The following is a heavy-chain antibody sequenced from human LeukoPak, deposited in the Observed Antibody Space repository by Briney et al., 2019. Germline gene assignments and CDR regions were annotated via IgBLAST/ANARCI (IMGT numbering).Heavy chain of an antibody. J-gene: IGHJ5*02. D-gene: IGHD2-2*01. V-gene: IGHV1-2*02. CDR3: ARARFDLGPPAMGRHNFFDP. Sequence: ASVKVSCKASGYTFTGYYMNWVRQAPGQGLEWMGWINPNSGGTNYAQKFQGRVTMTRDTSIGTAYMELSRLRSDDTAVYYCARARFDLGPPAMGRHNFFDPWGQGTLVTVSS. CDR2: INPNSGGT. CDR1: GYTFTGYY.